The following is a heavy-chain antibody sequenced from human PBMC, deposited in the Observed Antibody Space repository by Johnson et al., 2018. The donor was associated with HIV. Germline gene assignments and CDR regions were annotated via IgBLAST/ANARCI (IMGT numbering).Heavy chain of an antibody. CDR1: GFTFSNAW. CDR3: ARDGPSVGIGRGDAFDI. V-gene: IGHV3-15*01. J-gene: IGHJ3*02. D-gene: IGHD2-21*01. CDR2: IKSKTDGGTT. Sequence: VQLVESGGGLVKPGGSLRLSCAASGFTFSNAWMSWVRQAPGKGLEWVGRIKSKTDGGTTDYAAPVKGRFTISRDDSKNTLYLQMNSLRAEDTAVYYCARDGPSVGIGRGDAFDIWGQGTMVTVSS.